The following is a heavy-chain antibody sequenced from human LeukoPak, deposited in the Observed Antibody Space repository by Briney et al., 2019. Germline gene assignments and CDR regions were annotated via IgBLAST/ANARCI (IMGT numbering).Heavy chain of an antibody. Sequence: GGSLRLSCAASGFTFSNYAISWVRQAPGKGLEWVSTLSGSGGNTYYADFVKGRFTISRDISRNTLYLQMNSLRADDAALYYCAKRGGNGWYYFDSWGQGTLVTVSS. D-gene: IGHD6-19*01. V-gene: IGHV3-23*01. J-gene: IGHJ4*02. CDR2: LSGSGGNT. CDR1: GFTFSNYA. CDR3: AKRGGNGWYYFDS.